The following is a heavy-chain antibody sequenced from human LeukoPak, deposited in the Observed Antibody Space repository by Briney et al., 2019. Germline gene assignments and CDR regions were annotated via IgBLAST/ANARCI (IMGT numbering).Heavy chain of an antibody. V-gene: IGHV1-2*02. Sequence: ASVKVSCKASGYTFTGYYMHWVRQAPGQGLEWMGWINPNSGGTNYAQKVQGRVTMTRDTSISTAYMELSRLRSDDTAVYYCARQHMVRGVISAFDIRGQGTMVTVSS. D-gene: IGHD3-10*01. CDR1: GYTFTGYY. CDR2: INPNSGGT. J-gene: IGHJ3*02. CDR3: ARQHMVRGVISAFDI.